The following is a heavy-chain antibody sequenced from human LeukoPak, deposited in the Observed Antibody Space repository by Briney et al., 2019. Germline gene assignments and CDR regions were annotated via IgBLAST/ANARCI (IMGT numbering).Heavy chain of an antibody. Sequence: SQTLSLTCTVSGGSISSGDYYWRWIRQPPGTGLEWIGYIYYSGSTYYNPSLKSRVTISVDTSKNQFSLKLSSVTAADTAVYYCVGYCSGGSCYGAFDIWGQGTMVTVSS. CDR3: VGYCSGGSCYGAFDI. D-gene: IGHD2-15*01. J-gene: IGHJ3*02. CDR1: GGSISSGDYY. CDR2: IYYSGST. V-gene: IGHV4-30-4*01.